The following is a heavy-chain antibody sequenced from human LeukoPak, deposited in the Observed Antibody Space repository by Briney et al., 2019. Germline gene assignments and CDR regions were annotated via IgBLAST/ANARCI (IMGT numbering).Heavy chain of an antibody. Sequence: ASVKVSCKTSGYTFNAYYMHWVRQAPGQGLEWMGWINPNSGGSNYAQKFQGRVTMTRDTSISTAYMELSRLRSDDTAVYYCAGVRYRLAETYIDYWGQGTLVTVSS. CDR3: AGVRYRLAETYIDY. CDR1: GYTFNAYY. J-gene: IGHJ4*02. V-gene: IGHV1-2*02. D-gene: IGHD3-16*01. CDR2: INPNSGGS.